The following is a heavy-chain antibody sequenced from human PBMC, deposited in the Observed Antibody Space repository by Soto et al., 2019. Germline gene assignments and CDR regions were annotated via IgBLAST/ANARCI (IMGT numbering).Heavy chain of an antibody. V-gene: IGHV3-74*01. CDR3: ARGGWGAYYVDY. Sequence: EVQLVESGGGLVQPGGSLRLSCAASGFTFNNYWMHWVRQAPGKGLVWVSRIKYDESSTSYADSVKGRFTISRDNAKNTLYLQMNSLRGEDTAVYYCARGGWGAYYVDYWGQGTVVTVSS. CDR2: IKYDESST. D-gene: IGHD1-26*01. CDR1: GFTFNNYW. J-gene: IGHJ4*02.